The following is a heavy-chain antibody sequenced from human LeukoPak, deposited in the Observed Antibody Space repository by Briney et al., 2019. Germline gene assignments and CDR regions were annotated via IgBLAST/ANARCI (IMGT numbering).Heavy chain of an antibody. CDR3: TRDSISNDYYDSSGY. V-gene: IGHV3-49*04. Sequence: GSLRLSCAASGFTFSSYEMNWVRQAPGKGLEWVGFIRSKAYGGTTEYAASVKGRFTISRDDSKSIAYLQMNSLKTEDTAVYYCTRDSISNDYYDSSGYWGQGTLVTVSS. CDR2: IRSKAYGGTT. CDR1: GFTFSSYE. D-gene: IGHD3-22*01. J-gene: IGHJ4*02.